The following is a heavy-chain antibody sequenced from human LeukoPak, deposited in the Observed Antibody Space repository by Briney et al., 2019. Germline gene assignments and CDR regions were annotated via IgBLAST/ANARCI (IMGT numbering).Heavy chain of an antibody. J-gene: IGHJ4*02. Sequence: SETLSLTCTVSGASISSHYWSWIRQPPGKGLEWIGYVYYTGSTNSNPSLKSRVIISVDTSENQFSLKLTSVTAADTAVYYCATAMYCSSPSCFDYWGQGTLVTVSS. CDR2: VYYTGST. CDR1: GASISSHY. D-gene: IGHD2-2*01. CDR3: ATAMYCSSPSCFDY. V-gene: IGHV4-59*11.